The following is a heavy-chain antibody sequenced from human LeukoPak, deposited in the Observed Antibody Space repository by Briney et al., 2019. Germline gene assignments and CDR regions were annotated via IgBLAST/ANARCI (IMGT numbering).Heavy chain of an antibody. CDR2: IIPIFGTA. CDR3: ARDWGPEGRGIVVVPAASSYYYYMDV. Sequence: GSSVKVSCKASGGTFSSYAISWVRQAPGQGLEWMGGIIPIFGTANYAQKFQGRVTITADESTSTAYMELSSLRSEDTAVYYCARDWGPEGRGIVVVPAASSYYYYMDVWGKGTTVTVSS. J-gene: IGHJ6*03. D-gene: IGHD2-2*01. CDR1: GGTFSSYA. V-gene: IGHV1-69*01.